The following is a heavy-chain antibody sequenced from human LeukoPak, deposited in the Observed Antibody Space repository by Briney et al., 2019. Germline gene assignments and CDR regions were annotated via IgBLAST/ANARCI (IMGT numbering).Heavy chain of an antibody. J-gene: IGHJ3*02. CDR2: INYNGNT. Sequence: SETLSLTCNVSGGSIGGHTFYWDWIRQPPGKGLEWIATINYNGNTFYNPSLKSRVAISIDMSKSQFSLHLSSVTAADTAIYYCARLAALAGHRGAFDIWGPGTMVTVSS. V-gene: IGHV4-39*01. D-gene: IGHD6-19*01. CDR1: GGSIGGHTFY. CDR3: ARLAALAGHRGAFDI.